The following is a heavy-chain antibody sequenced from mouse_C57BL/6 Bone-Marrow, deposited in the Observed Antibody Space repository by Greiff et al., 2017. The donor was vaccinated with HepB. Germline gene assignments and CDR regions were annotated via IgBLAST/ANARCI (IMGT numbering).Heavy chain of an antibody. J-gene: IGHJ3*01. CDR2: ISSGGSYT. CDR1: GFTFSSYG. V-gene: IGHV5-6*01. Sequence: VQLKESGGDLVKPGGSLKLSCAASGFTFSSYGMSWVRQTPDKRLEWVATISSGGSYTYYPDSVKGRFTISRDNAKNTLYLQMSSLKSEDTAMYYCARQAYWGQGTLVTVSA. CDR3: ARQAY.